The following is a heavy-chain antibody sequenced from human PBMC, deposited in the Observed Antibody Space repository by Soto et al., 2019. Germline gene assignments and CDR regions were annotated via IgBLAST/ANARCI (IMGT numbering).Heavy chain of an antibody. J-gene: IGHJ3*02. V-gene: IGHV1-8*01. CDR2: MNPNSGNT. CDR3: ATITGRLQYAGFDI. D-gene: IGHD4-4*01. CDR1: GYTFTSYD. Sequence: VASVKVSCKASGYTFTSYDINWVWQATGQGLEWMGWMNPNSGNTGYAQKFQGRVTMSRNTSISTAYMELSSLRSEDTAVYYCATITGRLQYAGFDIWGQGTMVTVSS.